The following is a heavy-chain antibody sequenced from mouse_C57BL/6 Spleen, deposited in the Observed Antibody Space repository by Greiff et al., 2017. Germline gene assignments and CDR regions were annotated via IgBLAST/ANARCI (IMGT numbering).Heavy chain of an antibody. D-gene: IGHD2-3*01. Sequence: VQLVESGAELVKPGASVKISCKASGYAFSSYWMNWVKQRPGKGLEWIGQIYPGDGDTNYNGKFKGKATLTADKSSSTAYMQLSSLTSEDSAVYFCAREPIYDGYYDYAMDYWGQGTSVTVSS. CDR2: IYPGDGDT. J-gene: IGHJ4*01. CDR1: GYAFSSYW. CDR3: AREPIYDGYYDYAMDY. V-gene: IGHV1-80*01.